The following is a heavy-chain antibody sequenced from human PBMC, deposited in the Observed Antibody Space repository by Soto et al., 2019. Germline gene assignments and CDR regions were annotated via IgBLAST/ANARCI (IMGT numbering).Heavy chain of an antibody. Sequence: EVQLLKSGGGLVQPGGSLRLSCAASGFIFSSFAMSWVRQAPGKGLEWVSTISNNGGSTYSADSVKGRFTISRDNSKNTLYLQMNSLRAEDTAVYYCAKDPDISGWYQTDLDYWGQGTLVTVSS. CDR3: AKDPDISGWYQTDLDY. V-gene: IGHV3-23*01. CDR1: GFIFSSFA. D-gene: IGHD6-19*01. CDR2: ISNNGGST. J-gene: IGHJ4*02.